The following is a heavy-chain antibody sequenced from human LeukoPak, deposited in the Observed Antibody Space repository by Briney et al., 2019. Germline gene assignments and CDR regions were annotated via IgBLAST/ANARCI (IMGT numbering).Heavy chain of an antibody. V-gene: IGHV3-21*01. CDR3: ARDQAAAGSDAFDI. J-gene: IGHJ3*02. D-gene: IGHD6-13*01. CDR2: IGRSSSYM. CDR1: GFTVVSNY. Sequence: GGSLRLSCAASGFTVVSNYMSWVRQAPGKGLEWVSFIGRSSSYMYYADSVKGRFTISRDNAKNSLYLQMNSLIAEDTAVYYCARDQAAAGSDAFDIWGQGTMVSVSS.